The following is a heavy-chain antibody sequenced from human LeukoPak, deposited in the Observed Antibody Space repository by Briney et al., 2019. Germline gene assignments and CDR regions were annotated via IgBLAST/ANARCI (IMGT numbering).Heavy chain of an antibody. CDR1: GFTFSSYW. Sequence: GGSLRLSCAASGFTFSSYWMHWVRQAPGKGLVWVSRINSDGSSTSYADSVKGRFTISRDNAKNTLYLQMNSLRAEDTAVYYCARAQDPNYYGSGSYPDYWGQGTLVTVPS. CDR3: ARAQDPNYYGSGSYPDY. D-gene: IGHD3-10*01. CDR2: INSDGSST. J-gene: IGHJ4*02. V-gene: IGHV3-74*01.